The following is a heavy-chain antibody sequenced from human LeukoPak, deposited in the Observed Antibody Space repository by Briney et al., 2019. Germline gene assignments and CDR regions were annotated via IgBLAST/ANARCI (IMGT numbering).Heavy chain of an antibody. CDR3: ARGDSGYDYSLWLLYGSSGYDY. J-gene: IGHJ4*02. V-gene: IGHV1-18*01. Sequence: ASVKVSCKASGGTFSSYAISWVRQAPGQGLEWMGWISAYNGNTNYAQKLQGRVTMTTDTSTSTAYMELRSLRSDDTAVYYCARGDSGYDYSLWLLYGSSGYDYWGQGTLVTVSS. D-gene: IGHD5-12*01. CDR1: GGTFSSYA. CDR2: ISAYNGNT.